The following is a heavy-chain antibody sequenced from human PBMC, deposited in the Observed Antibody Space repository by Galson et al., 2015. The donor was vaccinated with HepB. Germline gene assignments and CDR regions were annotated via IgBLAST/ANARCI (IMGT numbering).Heavy chain of an antibody. Sequence: SCKASGGTFSSYAISWVRQAPGQGLEWMGGIIPIFGTANYAQKFQGRVTITADESTSTAYMELSSLRSEDTAVYYCARDLEAAAGYWFDPWGQGTLVTVSS. CDR3: ARDLEAAAGYWFDP. CDR1: GGTFSSYA. V-gene: IGHV1-69*01. D-gene: IGHD6-13*01. J-gene: IGHJ5*02. CDR2: IIPIFGTA.